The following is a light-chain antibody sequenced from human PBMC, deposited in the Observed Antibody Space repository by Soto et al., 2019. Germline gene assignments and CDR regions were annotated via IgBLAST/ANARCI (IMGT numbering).Light chain of an antibody. CDR2: DAS. V-gene: IGKV1-5*01. CDR3: QQYNSYWT. CDR1: QSIDRW. Sequence: DIPMTQSPSTLSASVGDRVTITCRARQSIDRWVAWYQQKPGKAPKLLIYDASSLESGAPSRFSGSGSGTEFTLTIISLQPDDFATYYCQQYNSYWTFGQGTKVEIK. J-gene: IGKJ1*01.